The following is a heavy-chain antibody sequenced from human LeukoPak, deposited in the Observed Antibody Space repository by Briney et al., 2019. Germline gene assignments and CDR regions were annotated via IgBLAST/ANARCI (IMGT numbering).Heavy chain of an antibody. J-gene: IGHJ3*02. CDR1: GGSFSGYY. V-gene: IGHV4-34*01. D-gene: IGHD3-3*01. CDR3: ARKPIFGVVMGAFDI. CDR2: INHSGST. Sequence: SETLSLTCAVYGGSFSGYYWSWIRQPPGKGLEWIGEINHSGSTNYNPSLKSRVTISVDTSKNQFSLKLSSVTAADTAVYYCARKPIFGVVMGAFDIWGQGTMVTVSS.